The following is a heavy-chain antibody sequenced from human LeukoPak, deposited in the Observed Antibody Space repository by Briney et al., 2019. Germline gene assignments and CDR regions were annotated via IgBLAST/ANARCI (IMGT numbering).Heavy chain of an antibody. CDR3: ARGGRRSILRGVTSLPLDY. J-gene: IGHJ4*02. CDR1: GGSFNDYY. D-gene: IGHD3-10*01. V-gene: IGHV4-34*01. CDR2: INHSGIT. Sequence: PSETLSLTCAVSGGSFNDYYWSWIRQPPGKGPEWIGEINHSGITNYNPSLKSRLTISVDTSRNQFSLNLSSMTAADTVTFYCARGGRRSILRGVTSLPLDYWGQGTLVTVSP.